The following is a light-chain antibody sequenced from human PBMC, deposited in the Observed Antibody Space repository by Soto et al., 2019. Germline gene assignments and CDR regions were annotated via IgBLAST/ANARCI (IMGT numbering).Light chain of an antibody. CDR2: DAS. CDR3: QQFDGSLWT. CDR1: QSVTSTH. V-gene: IGKV3-20*01. J-gene: IGKJ1*01. Sequence: EIVLTQSPGTLSLSPGERATVSCRASQSVTSTHLAWYQQKPGQAPRLLIYDASTRATGIPDRFSGSGSGTDFTLTISRLEPEDFAVYCCQQFDGSLWTFGPGTKV.